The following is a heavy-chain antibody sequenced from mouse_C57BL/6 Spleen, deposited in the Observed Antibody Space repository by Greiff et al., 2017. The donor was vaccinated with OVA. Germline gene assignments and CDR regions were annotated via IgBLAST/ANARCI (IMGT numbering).Heavy chain of an antibody. V-gene: IGHV1-81*01. Sequence: VQLQQSGAELARPGASVKLSCKASGYTFTSYGISWVKQRTGQGLEWIGEIYPRSGNTYYNEKFKGKATLTADKSSSTAYMELRSLTSEDSAVYFCARPTTVVPNYYAMDYWGQGTSVTVSS. D-gene: IGHD1-1*01. CDR1: GYTFTSYG. CDR3: ARPTTVVPNYYAMDY. J-gene: IGHJ4*01. CDR2: IYPRSGNT.